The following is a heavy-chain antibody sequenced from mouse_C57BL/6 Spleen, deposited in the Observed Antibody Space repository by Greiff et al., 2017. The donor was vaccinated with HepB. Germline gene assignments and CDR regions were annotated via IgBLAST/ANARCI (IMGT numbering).Heavy chain of an antibody. V-gene: IGHV1-54*01. CDR2: INTGSGGT. Sequence: VQLQQSGAELVRPGTSVKVSCKASGYAFTNYLIEWVKQRPGQGLEWIGVINTGSGGTNYNEKFKGKATLTADKSSSTAYMQLSSLTSEDSAVYCCAREFYYGSSYAMDYWGQGTSVTVSS. CDR1: GYAFTNYL. CDR3: AREFYYGSSYAMDY. J-gene: IGHJ4*01. D-gene: IGHD1-1*01.